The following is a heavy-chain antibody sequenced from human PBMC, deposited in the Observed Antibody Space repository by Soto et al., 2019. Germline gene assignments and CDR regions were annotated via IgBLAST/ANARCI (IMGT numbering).Heavy chain of an antibody. V-gene: IGHV3-30*18. J-gene: IGHJ4*02. CDR3: AKGIRITMIVVVSPLDY. CDR1: GFTFSSYG. CDR2: ISYDGSNK. D-gene: IGHD3-22*01. Sequence: GGSLRLSCAASGFTFSSYGMHWVRQAPGKGLEWVAVISYDGSNKYYADSVKGRFTISRDNSKNTLYLQMNSLRAEDTAVYYCAKGIRITMIVVVSPLDYWGQGTLVTVSS.